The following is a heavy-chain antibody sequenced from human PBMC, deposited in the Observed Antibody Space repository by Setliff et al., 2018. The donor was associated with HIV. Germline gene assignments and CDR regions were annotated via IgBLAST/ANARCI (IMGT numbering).Heavy chain of an antibody. V-gene: IGHV1-2*02. D-gene: IGHD1-26*01. CDR2: INPNSGGT. CDR1: GYTFTGYY. Sequence: ASVKVSCKASGYTFTGYYMHWVRQAPGQGLEWMGWINPNSGGTNYAQKFQGRVTMTEDTSTDTAYMELSSLRSEDTAVYYCATDPSDGARWQQIDYWGQGTLVTVSS. CDR3: ATDPSDGARWQQIDY. J-gene: IGHJ4*02.